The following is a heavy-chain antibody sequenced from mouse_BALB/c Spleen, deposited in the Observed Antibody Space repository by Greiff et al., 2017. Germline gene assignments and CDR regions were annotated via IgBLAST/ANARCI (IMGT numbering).Heavy chain of an antibody. Sequence: EVKLQESGPGLVKPSQSLSLTCTVTGYSITSDYAWNWIRQFPGNKLEWMGYISYSGSTSYNPSLKSRISITRDTSKNQFFLQLNSVTTEDTATYYCARYGYYFDYWGQGTTLTVSS. V-gene: IGHV3-2*02. CDR1: GYSITSDYA. CDR2: ISYSGST. D-gene: IGHD1-1*02. J-gene: IGHJ2*01. CDR3: ARYGYYFDY.